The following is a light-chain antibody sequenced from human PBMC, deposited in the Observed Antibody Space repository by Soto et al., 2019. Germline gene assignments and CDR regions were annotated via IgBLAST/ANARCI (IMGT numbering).Light chain of an antibody. CDR3: HHYGGSMT. CDR1: QSLSSSY. CDR2: GAS. Sequence: EIVLTQSPGTLSLSPGDTATLSCRASQSLSSSYLACYQQRPGQAPRLLIYGASSRATGIPDRFSGSGSGTDFTLTISLLDPEDFAVYYCHHYGGSMTFGQGTRLEIE. J-gene: IGKJ5*01. V-gene: IGKV3-20*01.